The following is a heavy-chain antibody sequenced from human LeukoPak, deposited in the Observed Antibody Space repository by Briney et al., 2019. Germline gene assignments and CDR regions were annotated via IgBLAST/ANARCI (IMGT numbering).Heavy chain of an antibody. V-gene: IGHV6-1*01. CDR2: TYYRSKWYN. D-gene: IGHD6-6*01. CDR1: GDSVSSNSAG. J-gene: IGHJ4*02. CDR3: ARDSSSAARGFDY. Sequence: SQTLSLTRAISGDSVSSNSAGWNWVRLSPSRGLELLGRTYYRSKWYNDYAVSVKSRITINPDTSKNQFSLQLNSVTPEDTAVYYCARDSSSAARGFDYWGEGTLVTVSS.